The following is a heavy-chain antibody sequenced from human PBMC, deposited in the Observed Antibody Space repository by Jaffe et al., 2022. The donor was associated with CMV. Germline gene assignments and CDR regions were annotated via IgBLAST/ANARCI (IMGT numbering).Heavy chain of an antibody. Sequence: QITLKESGPTLVKPTQTLTLTCTFSGFSLSTSGVGVGWIRQPPGKALEWLALIYWNDDKRYSPSLKSRLTITKDTSKNQVVLTMTNMDPVDTATYYCAHSRSERGELLGDFDYWGQGTLVTVSS. D-gene: IGHD1-26*01. CDR1: GFSLSTSGVG. CDR3: AHSRSERGELLGDFDY. J-gene: IGHJ4*02. CDR2: IYWNDDK. V-gene: IGHV2-5*01.